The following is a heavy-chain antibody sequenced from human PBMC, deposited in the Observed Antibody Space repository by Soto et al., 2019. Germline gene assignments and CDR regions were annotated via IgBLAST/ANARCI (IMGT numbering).Heavy chain of an antibody. J-gene: IGHJ4*02. D-gene: IGHD1-26*01. Sequence: MSWVRQAPGKGLAWVSAISGSGGSTYYADSVKGRFTISRDNSKNTLYLQMNSLRAEDTALYYCAKVPVGATGRFDYWGQGTLVTVSS. CDR3: AKVPVGATGRFDY. V-gene: IGHV3-23*01. CDR2: ISGSGGST.